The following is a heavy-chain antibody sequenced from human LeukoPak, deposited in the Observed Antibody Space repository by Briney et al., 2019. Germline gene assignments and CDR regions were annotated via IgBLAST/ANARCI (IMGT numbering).Heavy chain of an antibody. D-gene: IGHD5-12*01. CDR2: ITSSGSTT. V-gene: IGHV3-48*03. CDR1: GFALSSYE. CDR3: ARDPSGRGYGDA. Sequence: GGSLRLSCAASGFALSSYEMNWVRQAPGKGLEGVSYITSSGSTTYYADSVKGRFTISRDNAKNSLYLQMNSLRVEDTAVYYCARDPSGRGYGDAWGQGTLVTVSS. J-gene: IGHJ5*02.